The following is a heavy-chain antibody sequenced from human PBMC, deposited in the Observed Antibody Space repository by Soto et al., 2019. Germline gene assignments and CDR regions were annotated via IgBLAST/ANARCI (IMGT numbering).Heavy chain of an antibody. J-gene: IGHJ4*02. CDR2: ISGSGGST. Sequence: PGVSLRLSCAASGFTFSSYAMSWVRQAPGKGLEWVSAISGSGGSTYYADSVKGRFTISRDNSKNTLYLQMNSLRAEDTAVYYCAKVHTYLWFGDLYAYFDYWGQGTLVTVSS. D-gene: IGHD3-10*01. V-gene: IGHV3-23*01. CDR3: AKVHTYLWFGDLYAYFDY. CDR1: GFTFSSYA.